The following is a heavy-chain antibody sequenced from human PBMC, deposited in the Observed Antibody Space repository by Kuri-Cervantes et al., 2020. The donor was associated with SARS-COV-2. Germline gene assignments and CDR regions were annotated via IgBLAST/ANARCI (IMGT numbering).Heavy chain of an antibody. CDR1: GFNFSNYG. J-gene: IGHJ6*02. D-gene: IGHD1-14*01. Sequence: GESLKIPWVTSGFNFSNYGKHWVRQAPGKGPEWVTVISDDEVSKHYADSVNGRFTISRDKSKNTLYLQMTSLRPGDTSRYYCARPRKPVYYYHGMDVWGQGTSVTVSS. CDR2: ISDDEVSK. CDR3: ARPRKPVYYYHGMDV. V-gene: IGHV3-30*03.